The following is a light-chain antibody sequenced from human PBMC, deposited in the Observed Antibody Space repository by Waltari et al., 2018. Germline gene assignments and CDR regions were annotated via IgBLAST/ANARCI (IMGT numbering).Light chain of an antibody. CDR1: NIGKHT. J-gene: IGLJ1*01. V-gene: IGLV3-21*02. CDR3: QVWDTSDPSLYV. Sequence: SFVVTQPPSVSVAPGQTARITCGGNNIGKHTVHWYQQKPGQAPVLVGYDDSDRPSGIPERFAGSNSGNTATLTISRVEAGDEAGYYCQVWDTSDPSLYVFGTGTKVTVL. CDR2: DDS.